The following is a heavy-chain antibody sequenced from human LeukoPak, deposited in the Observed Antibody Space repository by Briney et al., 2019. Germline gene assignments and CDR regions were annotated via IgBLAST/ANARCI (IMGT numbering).Heavy chain of an antibody. CDR2: ISGSGGST. J-gene: IGHJ6*02. D-gene: IGHD3-10*02. V-gene: IGHV3-23*01. CDR3: ARAGMFGEFYYYGMDV. Sequence: PGGSLRLSCAASGFTFSSYAMSWVRQAPGKGLEWVSAISGSGGSTYYADSVKGRFTISRDNSKNTLYLQMNSLRAEDTAVYYCARAGMFGEFYYYGMDVWGQGTTVTVSS. CDR1: GFTFSSYA.